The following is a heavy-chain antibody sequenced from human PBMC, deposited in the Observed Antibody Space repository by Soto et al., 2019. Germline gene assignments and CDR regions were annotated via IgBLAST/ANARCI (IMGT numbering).Heavy chain of an antibody. D-gene: IGHD3-10*01. CDR2: VIPVFGTI. CDR1: GGTFSSYA. V-gene: IGHV1-69*01. CDR3: ARCMSRGLSQYNWLDS. Sequence: QVQLVQSGAEVKKPGSSVKVSCKAPGGTFSSYAITWVRQAPGQGLEWVGGVIPVFGTITYAKKFQGRSTIPADGSTTTAYMELSSLRSDDTAVYYCARCMSRGLSQYNWLDSWGQGTLVTVSS. J-gene: IGHJ5*01.